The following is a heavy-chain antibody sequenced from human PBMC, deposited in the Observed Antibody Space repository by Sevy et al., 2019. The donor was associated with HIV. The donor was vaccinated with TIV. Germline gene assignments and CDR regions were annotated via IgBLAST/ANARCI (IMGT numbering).Heavy chain of an antibody. Sequence: ASVKVSCKASGGTFSSYAISWLRQAPGQGLEWMGRIIPIFGTANYAQKFQGRVTITADESTSTAYMELSSLRSEDTAVYYCARDRGYSGYGDFDYWGQGTLVTVSS. CDR3: ARDRGYSGYGDFDY. CDR2: IIPIFGTA. J-gene: IGHJ4*02. D-gene: IGHD5-12*01. CDR1: GGTFSSYA. V-gene: IGHV1-69*13.